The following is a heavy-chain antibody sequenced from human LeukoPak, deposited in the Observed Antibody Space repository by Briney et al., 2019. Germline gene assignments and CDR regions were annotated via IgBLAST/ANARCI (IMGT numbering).Heavy chain of an antibody. CDR2: INHSGST. D-gene: IGHD2-15*01. CDR3: ARVGRYCSGGSCRPTYYFDY. Sequence: SVTLSLTCAVYGGSFSGYYWSWIRQPPGKGLEWIGEINHSGSTNYNPSLKSRVTISVDTSKDQFSLKLSSVTAADTAVYYCARVGRYCSGGSCRPTYYFDYWGQGTLVTVSS. CDR1: GGSFSGYY. V-gene: IGHV4-34*01. J-gene: IGHJ4*02.